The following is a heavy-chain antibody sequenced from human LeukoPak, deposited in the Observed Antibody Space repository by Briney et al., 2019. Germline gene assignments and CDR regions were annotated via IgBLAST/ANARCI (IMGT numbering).Heavy chain of an antibody. J-gene: IGHJ4*02. D-gene: IGHD4-17*01. Sequence: PGGSLRLSCAASGFTFSDYYMSWIRQAPGKGLEWVSYISNSGNTIYYADSVKGRFTISRDNAKNSLYLQMNSLRAEDTAVYYCATPPTVTRNYWGQGTLVTVSS. V-gene: IGHV3-11*01. CDR1: GFTFSDYY. CDR3: ATPPTVTRNY. CDR2: ISNSGNTI.